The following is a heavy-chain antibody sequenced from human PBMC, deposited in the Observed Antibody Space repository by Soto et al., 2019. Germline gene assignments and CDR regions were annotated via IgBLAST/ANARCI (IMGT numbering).Heavy chain of an antibody. Sequence: GASLKISFKGSGYIFTSYWIGWVRQMPGKGLEWMGIIYPGDSDTRYSPSFQGQVTISADKSISTAYLQWSSLKASDTAMYYCATLLRGAGWLKKSPPNDAFDIWGQGTMVTVSS. D-gene: IGHD5-12*01. CDR2: IYPGDSDT. CDR1: GYIFTSYW. V-gene: IGHV5-51*01. CDR3: ATLLRGAGWLKKSPPNDAFDI. J-gene: IGHJ3*02.